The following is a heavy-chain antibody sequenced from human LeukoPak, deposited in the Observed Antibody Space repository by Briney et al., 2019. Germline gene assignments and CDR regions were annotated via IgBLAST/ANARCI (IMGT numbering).Heavy chain of an antibody. CDR1: GGSISSGSYY. V-gene: IGHV4-61*01. Sequence: SQTLSLTCTVSGGSISSGSYYWSWIRQPPGKGLEWIGYIYYSGSTNYNPSLKSRVTISVDTSKNQFSLKLSSVTAADTAVYYCARDNGEYYFDYWGQGTLVTVSS. D-gene: IGHD3-10*01. CDR2: IYYSGST. CDR3: ARDNGEYYFDY. J-gene: IGHJ4*02.